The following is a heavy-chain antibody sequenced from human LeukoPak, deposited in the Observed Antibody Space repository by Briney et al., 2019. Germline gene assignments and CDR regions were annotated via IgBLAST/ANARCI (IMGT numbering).Heavy chain of an antibody. J-gene: IGHJ4*02. V-gene: IGHV4-34*01. D-gene: IGHD3-22*01. Sequence: SETLSLTCAVYGGSFSGYYWSWIRQPPGKGLEWIGEINHSGSTNYNPSLKSRVTISVDTSKNQFSLKLSSLTAADTAVYYCARHPYYDSSGYYYVGFDYWGQGTLVTVSS. CDR1: GGSFSGYY. CDR3: ARHPYYDSSGYYYVGFDY. CDR2: INHSGST.